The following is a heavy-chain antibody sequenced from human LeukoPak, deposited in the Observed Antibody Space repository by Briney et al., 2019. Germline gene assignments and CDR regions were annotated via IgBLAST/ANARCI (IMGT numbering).Heavy chain of an antibody. CDR2: ISYDGSNK. V-gene: IGHV3-30-3*01. J-gene: IGHJ4*02. CDR3: ARAERYFDWLLGGY. CDR1: GFTFSSYA. D-gene: IGHD3-9*01. Sequence: GGSLRLSCAASGFTFSSYAMHWVRQAPGKGLEWVAVISYDGSNKYYADSMKGRFTISRDNSKNTLYLQMNSLRAEDTAVYYCARAERYFDWLLGGYWGQGTLVTVSS.